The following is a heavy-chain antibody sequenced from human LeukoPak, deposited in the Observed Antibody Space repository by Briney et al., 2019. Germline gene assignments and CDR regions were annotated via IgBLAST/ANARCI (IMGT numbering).Heavy chain of an antibody. J-gene: IGHJ4*02. D-gene: IGHD1-26*01. CDR1: GYTFTSYG. V-gene: IGHV1-18*01. CDR2: VSTYNGNT. Sequence: ASVRVSCKASGYTFTSYGISWVRQAPGQGLEWMGWVSTYNGNTKYAQNLQGRVTTTTDTSTSTAYMELRSLRSDDTAMYYCARQSTGSYYSPIDYWGQGTLVTVSS. CDR3: ARQSTGSYYSPIDY.